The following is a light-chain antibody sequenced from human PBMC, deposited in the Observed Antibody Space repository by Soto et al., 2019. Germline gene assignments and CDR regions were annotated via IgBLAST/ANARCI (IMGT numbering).Light chain of an antibody. Sequence: DIQMTQSPSTLSGSVGHRVTMSCRASQTISSWLAWYQQKAGKAPKLLIYKAFSLESGVPSRFSGSGSGTEFTLTISSLQPDDFATYYCQHYNSYPWTFGQGTKVDI. J-gene: IGKJ1*01. CDR1: QTISSW. V-gene: IGKV1-5*03. CDR3: QHYNSYPWT. CDR2: KAF.